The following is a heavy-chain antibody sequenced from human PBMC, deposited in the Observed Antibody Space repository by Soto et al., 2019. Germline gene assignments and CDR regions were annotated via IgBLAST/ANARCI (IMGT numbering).Heavy chain of an antibody. D-gene: IGHD6-19*01. CDR2: IYYRGST. J-gene: IGHJ6*02. CDR3: ARGIEGWYQGRYYYGMDV. Sequence: QVQLQESGPGLVKPSETLSLTCTVSGGSVSSGSYYWSWIRQPPGKGLEWIGYIYYRGSTNYNPSLKSRVTISVDTSKTQFSLRLSSVTAADTAVYYCARGIEGWYQGRYYYGMDVWGQGTTVTVSS. V-gene: IGHV4-61*01. CDR1: GGSVSSGSYY.